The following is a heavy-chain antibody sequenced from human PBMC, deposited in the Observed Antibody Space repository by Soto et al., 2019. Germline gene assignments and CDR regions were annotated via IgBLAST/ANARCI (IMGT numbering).Heavy chain of an antibody. J-gene: IGHJ6*02. Sequence: EQLLESGGGLVKPGGSLRLSCAASGFTFSDYYMSWIRQAPGKGLEWVSYISSSSSYTNYADSVKGRFTISRDNAKNSLYLQMNSLRAEDTAVYYCAREDYGDYYYGMDVWGQGTTVTVSS. CDR2: ISSSSSYT. CDR3: AREDYGDYYYGMDV. V-gene: IGHV3-11*06. D-gene: IGHD4-17*01. CDR1: GFTFSDYY.